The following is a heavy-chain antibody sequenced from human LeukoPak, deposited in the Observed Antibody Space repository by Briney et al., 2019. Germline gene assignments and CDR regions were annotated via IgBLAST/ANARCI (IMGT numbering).Heavy chain of an antibody. CDR3: SHRRPYYYGSGSSYYFDY. CDR1: GFSLSTSGVG. Sequence: ESGPTLVKPTQTLTLTCSFSGFSLSTSGVGVGWIRQPPGKALEWLALIYWDDDKRYSPSLKSRLTITKDTSKNQVVLTMTNMDPVDTATYYFSHRRPYYYGSGSSYYFDYWGQGTLVTVSS. D-gene: IGHD3-10*01. CDR2: IYWDDDK. J-gene: IGHJ4*02. V-gene: IGHV2-5*02.